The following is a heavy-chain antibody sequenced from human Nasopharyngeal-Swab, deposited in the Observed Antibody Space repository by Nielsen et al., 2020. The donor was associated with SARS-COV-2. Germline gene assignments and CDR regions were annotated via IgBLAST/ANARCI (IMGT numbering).Heavy chain of an antibody. J-gene: IGHJ4*02. V-gene: IGHV3-21*01. CDR2: ISSSSSYI. CDR3: ARVDADYDFWSGSKSGLFDY. Sequence: GESLKISCAASGFTFSSYSMNWVRQAPGKGLERVSSISSSSSYICYADSVKGRFTISRDNAKNSLYLQMNSLRAEDTAVYYCARVDADYDFWSGSKSGLFDYWGQGTLVTVSS. D-gene: IGHD3-3*01. CDR1: GFTFSSYS.